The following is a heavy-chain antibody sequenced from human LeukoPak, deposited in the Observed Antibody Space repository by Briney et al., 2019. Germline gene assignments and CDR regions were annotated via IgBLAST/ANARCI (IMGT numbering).Heavy chain of an antibody. J-gene: IGHJ4*02. V-gene: IGHV1-18*04. CDR2: ISAYNGNT. Sequence: GASVKVSCKASGYTFTSYGISWVRQAPGQGLEWMGWISAYNGNTNYAQKLQGGVTMTTDTSTSTAYMELRSLRSDDTAVYYCARDRVYCSGGSCYPYYFDYWGQGTLVTVSS. D-gene: IGHD2-15*01. CDR3: ARDRVYCSGGSCYPYYFDY. CDR1: GYTFTSYG.